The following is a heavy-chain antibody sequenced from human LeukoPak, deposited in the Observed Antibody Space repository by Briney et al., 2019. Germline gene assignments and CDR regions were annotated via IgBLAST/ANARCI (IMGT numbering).Heavy chain of an antibody. CDR3: ARGDYGGNSGAGILLNNY. D-gene: IGHD4-23*01. CDR2: INAGNGNT. Sequence: GPVKVSCKASGYTFTSYAMHWVRQAPGQRLEWMGWINAGNGNTKYSQKFQGRVTITRDTSASTAYMELSSLRSEDTAVYYCARGDYGGNSGAGILLNNYWGQGTLVTVSS. CDR1: GYTFTSYA. V-gene: IGHV1-3*01. J-gene: IGHJ4*02.